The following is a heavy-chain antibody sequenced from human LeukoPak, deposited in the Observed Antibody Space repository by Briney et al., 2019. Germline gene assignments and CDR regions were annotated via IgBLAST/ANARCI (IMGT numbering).Heavy chain of an antibody. D-gene: IGHD3-9*01. CDR3: ARSLYYDIFPT. V-gene: IGHV4-38-2*02. J-gene: IGHJ5*02. Sequence: PSETLSLTCTVSGYSISSGYYWGWIRQPPGKGLEWIGSIYHSGSTYYNPSLKSRVTISVDTSKNQFSLKLSSVTAADTAVYYCARSLYYDIFPTWGQGTLVTVSS. CDR1: GYSISSGYY. CDR2: IYHSGST.